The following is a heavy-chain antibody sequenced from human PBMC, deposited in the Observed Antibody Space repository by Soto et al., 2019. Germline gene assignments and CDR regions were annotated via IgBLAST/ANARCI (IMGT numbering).Heavy chain of an antibody. D-gene: IGHD6-19*01. Sequence: SETLSLTCAVYGGSSSGYYWSWIRQPPGKGLEWIGEINHSGSTNYNPSLKSRVTISVDTSKNQFSLKLSSVTAADTAVYYCARVPEQWLIPKDAFDIWGQGTMVTVSS. J-gene: IGHJ3*02. V-gene: IGHV4-34*01. CDR1: GGSSSGYY. CDR3: ARVPEQWLIPKDAFDI. CDR2: INHSGST.